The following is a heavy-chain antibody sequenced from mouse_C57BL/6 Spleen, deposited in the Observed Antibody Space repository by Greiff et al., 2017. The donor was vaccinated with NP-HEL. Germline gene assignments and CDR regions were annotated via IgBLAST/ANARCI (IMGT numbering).Heavy chain of an antibody. D-gene: IGHD2-5*01. Sequence: EVQLVESGGGLVKPGGSLKLSCAASGFTFSSYAMSWVRQTPEKRLEWVATISDGGSYTYYPDNVKGRFTISRDNDKNNLYLQMSHLKSEDTAMYYCARGGVYSNIAWFAYWGQGTLVTVSA. CDR1: GFTFSSYA. J-gene: IGHJ3*01. V-gene: IGHV5-4*01. CDR2: ISDGGSYT. CDR3: ARGGVYSNIAWFAY.